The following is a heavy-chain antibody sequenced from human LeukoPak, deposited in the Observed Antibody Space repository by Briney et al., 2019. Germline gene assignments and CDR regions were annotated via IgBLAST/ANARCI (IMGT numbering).Heavy chain of an antibody. CDR1: GYTFTSYY. J-gene: IGHJ4*02. CDR2: INLSGGST. V-gene: IGHV1-46*01. Sequence: GASVKVSCKASGYTFTSYYMHWVRQAPGQGLEWMGIINLSGGSTSYAQKFQGRVTMTRDTSTSTVYMGLSSLRSEDTAVYYCARDLSVGELPDCWGQGTLVTVSS. D-gene: IGHD1-26*01. CDR3: ARDLSVGELPDC.